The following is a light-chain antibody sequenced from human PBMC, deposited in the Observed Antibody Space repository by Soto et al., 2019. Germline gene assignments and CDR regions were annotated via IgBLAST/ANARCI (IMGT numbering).Light chain of an antibody. V-gene: IGLV2-23*01. CDR2: EGS. Sequence: QSALTQPASVSGSPGQSITISCTGTNNDVANYNLVSWYQQHPGKAPNLRIYEGSKRPSGVSNRFAGSKSANTASLTISGLQAEDEADYYCCSYAGSRSGVFGGGTKLTVL. J-gene: IGLJ3*02. CDR1: NNDVANYNL. CDR3: CSYAGSRSGV.